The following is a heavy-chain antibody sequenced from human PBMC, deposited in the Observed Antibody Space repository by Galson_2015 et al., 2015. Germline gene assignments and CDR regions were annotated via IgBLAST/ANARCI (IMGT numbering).Heavy chain of an antibody. CDR3: ARDRDNWNYGGFDY. CDR2: ISSSSSTI. CDR1: GFTFSSYR. V-gene: IGHV3-48*02. J-gene: IGHJ4*02. Sequence: SLRLSCAASGFTFSSYRMNWVRQAPGKGLEWVSYISSSSSTIYYADSVKGRFTISRDNAKNSLYLQMNSLRDEDTAVYYCARDRDNWNYGGFDYWGQGTLVTVSS. D-gene: IGHD1-7*01.